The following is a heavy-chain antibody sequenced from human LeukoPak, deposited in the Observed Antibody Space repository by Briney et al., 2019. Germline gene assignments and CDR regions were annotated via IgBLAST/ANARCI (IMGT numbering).Heavy chain of an antibody. CDR3: ARDMDVGFGELVDY. D-gene: IGHD3-10*01. CDR1: GYTFTSYY. V-gene: IGHV1-69*04. CDR2: IIPTLGVA. Sequence: SVKVSCKASGYTFTSYYMHWVRQAPGQGLEWMGRIIPTLGVATYAQKLQGRVTITADRSTSTAYMELRSLKSEDTAVYYCARDMDVGFGELVDYWSQGTLVTVSS. J-gene: IGHJ4*02.